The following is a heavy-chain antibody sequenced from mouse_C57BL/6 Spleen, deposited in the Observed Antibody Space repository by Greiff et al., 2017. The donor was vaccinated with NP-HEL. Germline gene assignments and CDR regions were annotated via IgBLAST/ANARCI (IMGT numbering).Heavy chain of an antibody. V-gene: IGHV5-17*01. Sequence: DVKLVESGGGLVKPGGSLKLSCAASGFTFSDYGMHWVRQAPEKGLEWVAYISSGSSTIYYADTVKGRFTISRDNAKNTLFLQMTRLRSEDTAMYYCARRDYYGDAMDYWGQGTSVTVSS. J-gene: IGHJ4*01. D-gene: IGHD2-1*01. CDR2: ISSGSSTI. CDR1: GFTFSDYG. CDR3: ARRDYYGDAMDY.